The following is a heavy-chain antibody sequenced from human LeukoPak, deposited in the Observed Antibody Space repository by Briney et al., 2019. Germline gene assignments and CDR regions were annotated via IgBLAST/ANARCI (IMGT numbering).Heavy chain of an antibody. CDR1: GGSISSYY. J-gene: IGHJ6*02. CDR3: ARVHIVVVPARSPYYYYGMDV. V-gene: IGHV4-4*07. D-gene: IGHD2-2*01. CDR2: IYTSGST. Sequence: SETLSLTCTVPGGSISSYYWSWIRQPAGEGLEWIGRIYTSGSTNYNPSLKSRVTMSVDTSKNQFSPKLSSVTAADTAVYYCARVHIVVVPARSPYYYYGMDVWGQGTTVTVSS.